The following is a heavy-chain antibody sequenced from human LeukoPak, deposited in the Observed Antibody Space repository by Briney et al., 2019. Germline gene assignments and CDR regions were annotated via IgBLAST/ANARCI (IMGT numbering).Heavy chain of an antibody. CDR3: AGDMGQLERTDYGMDV. CDR1: GFTFSSYS. Sequence: GGSLRLSCAASGFTFSSYSMNWVRQAPGKGLEWVSSISSSSSYIYYADSVKGRFTISRDNAKNSLYLQMNSLRAEDTAVYYCAGDMGQLERTDYGMDVWGQGTTVTVSS. V-gene: IGHV3-21*01. J-gene: IGHJ6*02. CDR2: ISSSSSYI. D-gene: IGHD1-1*01.